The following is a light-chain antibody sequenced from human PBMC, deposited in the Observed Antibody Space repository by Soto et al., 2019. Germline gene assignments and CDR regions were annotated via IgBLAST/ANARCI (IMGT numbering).Light chain of an antibody. Sequence: DIQMTQSPSALSASVGDTVTITCRASQTIAASLAWYQHKPGEAPKLLIYDVSSLESGVPSRFSGSGSGTEFSLTIRGLQPDDFATYYGQQYDYSRTFGQGTKVEIK. CDR3: QQYDYSRT. J-gene: IGKJ1*01. V-gene: IGKV1-5*01. CDR2: DVS. CDR1: QTIAAS.